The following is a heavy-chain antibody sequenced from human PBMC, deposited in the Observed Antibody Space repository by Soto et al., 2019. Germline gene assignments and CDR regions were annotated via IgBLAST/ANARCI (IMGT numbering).Heavy chain of an antibody. CDR1: GGSISSGGYS. Sequence: SETLSLTCAVSGGSISSGGYSWSWIRQPPGKGLEWIGNIHYSGSTYYDSSLQSRVTISIDTSKNQFSLKLSSVTATDTAVYYCASQHYYDSSGYYVVYWGQGTLVTVSS. V-gene: IGHV4-30-2*03. CDR3: ASQHYYDSSGYYVVY. CDR2: IHYSGST. D-gene: IGHD3-22*01. J-gene: IGHJ4*02.